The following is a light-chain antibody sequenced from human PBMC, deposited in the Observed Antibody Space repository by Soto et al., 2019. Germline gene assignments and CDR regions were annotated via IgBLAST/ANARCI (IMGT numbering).Light chain of an antibody. CDR1: QSVSRY. CDR3: QQRTNWLGT. V-gene: IGKV3-11*01. CDR2: DAS. J-gene: IGKJ1*01. Sequence: EIVLTQSPVTLSLSPGERATLSCRASQSVSRYLAWYQQKPGQAPRLLIYDASNRATGVPARFSGSGSGTDFTLTINSLEPEEFAVYYCQQRTNWLGTFGQGTRVEIK.